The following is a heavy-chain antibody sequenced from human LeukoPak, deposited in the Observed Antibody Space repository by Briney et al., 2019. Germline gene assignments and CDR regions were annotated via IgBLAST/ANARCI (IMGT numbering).Heavy chain of an antibody. D-gene: IGHD3-10*01. CDR3: ARDAMVRGEFDY. V-gene: IGHV1-18*01. CDR2: ISAYNGNT. J-gene: IGHJ4*02. CDR1: GYTFTSYG. Sequence: ASVEVSCKASGYTFTSYGISWVRQAPGQGLEWMGWISAYNGNTNYAQKLQGRVTMTTDTSTSTAYMELRSLRSDDTAVYYCARDAMVRGEFDYWGQGTLVTVSS.